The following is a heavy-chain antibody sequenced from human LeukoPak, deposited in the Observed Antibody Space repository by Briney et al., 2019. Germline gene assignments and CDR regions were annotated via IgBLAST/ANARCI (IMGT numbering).Heavy chain of an antibody. V-gene: IGHV3-30*18. CDR3: AKDCSGGSCNYPYPDY. Sequence: GGSLRLSCAASGFTFSSYGMHWVRQAPGKGLEWVAVISYGGSNKYYADSVKGRFTISRDNSKNTLYLQMNSLRAEDTAVYYCAKDCSGGSCNYPYPDYWGQGTLVTVSS. CDR2: ISYGGSNK. J-gene: IGHJ4*02. D-gene: IGHD2-15*01. CDR1: GFTFSSYG.